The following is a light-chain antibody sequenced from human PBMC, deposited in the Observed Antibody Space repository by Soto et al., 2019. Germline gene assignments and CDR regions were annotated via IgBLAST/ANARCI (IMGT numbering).Light chain of an antibody. Sequence: QSALTQPASVSGSPGQSITISWTGTSSDVGGYNYVSWYQQHPGKAPKLMIYEVSNRPSGVSNRFSGSKSGNTASLTISGLQAEDEADYYCSSYTSSSFVVFGGGTKLTVL. CDR1: SSDVGGYNY. CDR3: SSYTSSSFVV. J-gene: IGLJ2*01. CDR2: EVS. V-gene: IGLV2-14*01.